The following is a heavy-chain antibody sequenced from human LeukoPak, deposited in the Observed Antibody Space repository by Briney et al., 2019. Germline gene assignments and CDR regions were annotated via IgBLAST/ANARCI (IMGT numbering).Heavy chain of an antibody. J-gene: IGHJ4*02. V-gene: IGHV3-53*01. D-gene: IGHD7-27*01. CDR2: IYSGGST. CDR3: ARDGANRGIYFDY. Sequence: GGSLRLSCAASGFTVSSNYMSWVRQAPGKGLEWVSVIYSGGSTYYADSVKGRFTISRDNSKNTLYLQVNSLRAEDTAVYYCARDGANRGIYFDYWGQGTLVTVSS. CDR1: GFTVSSNY.